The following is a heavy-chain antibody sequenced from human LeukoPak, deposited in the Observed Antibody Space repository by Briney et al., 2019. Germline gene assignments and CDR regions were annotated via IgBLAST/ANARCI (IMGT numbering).Heavy chain of an antibody. CDR1: GFTFSSYW. V-gene: IGHV3-74*01. CDR2: IKSDGSDT. Sequence: GGSLRLSCAASGFTFSSYWMHWVRQAPGKGLVWVSRIKSDGSDTGYADSVRGRLTISRDNAKNTLYLQMNSLRAKDTAMYYCARDRSGPFDIWGQGTMVTVSS. CDR3: ARDRSGPFDI. J-gene: IGHJ3*02. D-gene: IGHD3-3*01.